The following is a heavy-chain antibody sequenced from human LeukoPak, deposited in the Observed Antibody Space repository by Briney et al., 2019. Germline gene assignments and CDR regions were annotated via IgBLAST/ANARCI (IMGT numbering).Heavy chain of an antibody. V-gene: IGHV4-59*01. CDR1: GGSISSYY. J-gene: IGHJ4*02. CDR2: IYYSGST. CDR3: AGGFYASSGYY. Sequence: SETLSLTCTVSGGSISSYYWSWIRQPPGKGLEWIGYIYYSGSTNYNPSLKSRVTISVDTSKNQFSLKLSSVTAADTAMYFCAGGFYASSGYYWGQRTLVTVSS. D-gene: IGHD3-22*01.